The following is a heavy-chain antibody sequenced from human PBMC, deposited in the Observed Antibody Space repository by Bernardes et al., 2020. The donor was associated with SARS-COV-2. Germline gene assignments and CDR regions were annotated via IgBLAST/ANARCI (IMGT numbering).Heavy chain of an antibody. J-gene: IGHJ6*02. CDR3: ARDRGYNWNYYYYYGMDV. D-gene: IGHD1-20*01. V-gene: IGHV4-59*01. CDR2: IYYSGST. CDR1: GGSISSYY. Sequence: LSLTCTVSGGSISSYYWSWIRQPPGKGLEWIGYIYYSGSTNYNPSLKSRVTISVDTSKNQFSLKLSSVTAADTAVYYCARDRGYNWNYYYYYGMDVWGQGTTVTVSS.